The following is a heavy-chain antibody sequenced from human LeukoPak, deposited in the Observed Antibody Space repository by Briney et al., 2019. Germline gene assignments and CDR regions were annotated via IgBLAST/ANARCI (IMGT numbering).Heavy chain of an antibody. D-gene: IGHD6-19*01. J-gene: IGHJ4*02. CDR2: ISWNSGNM. Sequence: GGSLRLSCVVSGFTFDDYAMHWVRQAPGKGLEWVSGISWNSGNMGYADSVKGRFTISGDNAKDSLYLQMNSLRAEDTALYYCVKDVTVAGAYFDYWGQGTLVAVSS. V-gene: IGHV3-9*01. CDR1: GFTFDDYA. CDR3: VKDVTVAGAYFDY.